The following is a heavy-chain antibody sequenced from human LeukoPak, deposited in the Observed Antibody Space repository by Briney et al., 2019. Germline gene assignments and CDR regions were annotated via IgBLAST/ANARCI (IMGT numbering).Heavy chain of an antibody. D-gene: IGHD6-13*01. Sequence: GGSLRLSCAASGFTFSDYYMSWIRQAPGKGLEWVSYISSSGSTIYYADSVKGRFTISRDNAKNSLYLQMNSLRAEDTAVYYCVKSTGWYSSSWYLTDWGQGTLVTVSS. CDR3: VKSTGWYSSSWYLTD. V-gene: IGHV3-11*01. CDR1: GFTFSDYY. J-gene: IGHJ4*02. CDR2: ISSSGSTI.